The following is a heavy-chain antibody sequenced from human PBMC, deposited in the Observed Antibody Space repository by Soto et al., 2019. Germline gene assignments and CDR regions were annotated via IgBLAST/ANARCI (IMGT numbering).Heavy chain of an antibody. D-gene: IGHD6-25*01. CDR2: IKHSGSS. V-gene: IGHV4-34*01. J-gene: IGHJ3*02. Sequence: SETLSLTCAVNAGSFSHYYWNWIRQSPGKGLELIGKIKHSGSSNYKPSLRSRVSISVDMSKKQVSLRLSSVTAADTAVYYCARGGSSDWQVALDIRGQGTMVTVS. CDR1: AGSFSHYY. CDR3: ARGGSSDWQVALDI.